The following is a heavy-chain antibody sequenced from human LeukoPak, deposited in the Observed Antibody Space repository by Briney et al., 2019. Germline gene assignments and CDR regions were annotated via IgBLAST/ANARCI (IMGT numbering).Heavy chain of an antibody. CDR1: GYTFTGYY. CDR3: AREKGYSSSEFGHNWFDP. CDR2: INPNSGGT. D-gene: IGHD6-6*01. V-gene: IGHV1-2*02. J-gene: IGHJ5*02. Sequence: ASVKVSCKASGYTFTGYYMHWVRQAPGQGLEWMGWINPNSGGTNYAQKFQGRVTMTRDTSISTAYMELNRLRSDDTAVYYCAREKGYSSSEFGHNWFDPWGQGTLVTVSS.